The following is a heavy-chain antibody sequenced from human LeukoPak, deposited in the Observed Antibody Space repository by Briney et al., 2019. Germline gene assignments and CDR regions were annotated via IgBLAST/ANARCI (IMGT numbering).Heavy chain of an antibody. CDR1: GFTFSSYG. J-gene: IGHJ4*02. V-gene: IGHV3-30*18. CDR3: AKAAPTGPVDY. Sequence: KTGGSLRLSCAASGFTFSSYGMHWVRQAPGKGLEWVAVISYDGSNKYYADSVKGRFTISRDNSKNTLYLQMNSLRAEDTAVYYCAKAAPTGPVDYWGQGTLVTASS. CDR2: ISYDGSNK.